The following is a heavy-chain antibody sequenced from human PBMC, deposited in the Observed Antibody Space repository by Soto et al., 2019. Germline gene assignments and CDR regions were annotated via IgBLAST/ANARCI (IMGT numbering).Heavy chain of an antibody. V-gene: IGHV1-69*02. CDR2: IIPILGIA. CDR3: ARADGYSDY. J-gene: IGHJ4*02. CDR1: GGTFSSYT. Sequence: QVQLVQSGAEVKKPGSSVKVSCKASGGTFSSYTISWVRQAPGQGLEWMGRIIPILGIANYAQKFQGRVTXSAAKSTSTADMEVSSLRSEDTAVYYCARADGYSDYWGQGTLVTVSS.